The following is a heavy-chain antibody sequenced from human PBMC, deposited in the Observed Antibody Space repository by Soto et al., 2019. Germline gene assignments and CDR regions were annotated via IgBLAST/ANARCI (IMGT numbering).Heavy chain of an antibody. CDR3: EREDGSIYYDYFGMDV. CDR1: GYSISGDDY. J-gene: IGHJ6*02. V-gene: IGHV4-38-2*02. Sequence: SETLSLTCAVSGYSISGDDYWGWIRQPPGKVLEWIGSIYHSGSTYYNSSLKSRVTISVDTSTNQFSLRLTSVTAADTAVYYCEREDGSIYYDYFGMDVWGQGTTVT. D-gene: IGHD6-13*01. CDR2: IYHSGST.